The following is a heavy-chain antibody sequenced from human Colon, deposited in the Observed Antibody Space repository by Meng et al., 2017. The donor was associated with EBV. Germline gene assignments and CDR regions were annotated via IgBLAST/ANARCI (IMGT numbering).Heavy chain of an antibody. Sequence: EVQLVDSGGGLVQPGGSLRLSCVASGFTFSSHAMRWVRQAPGQGLEWVSSISGSGGSTYYADSVKGRFTISRDNSKNTVYVEMKSLRAEDTAVYYCAKGGSSSWNDWGQGTLVTVSS. CDR3: AKGGSSSWND. CDR2: ISGSGGST. J-gene: IGHJ4*02. CDR1: GFTFSSHA. D-gene: IGHD6-13*01. V-gene: IGHV3-23*04.